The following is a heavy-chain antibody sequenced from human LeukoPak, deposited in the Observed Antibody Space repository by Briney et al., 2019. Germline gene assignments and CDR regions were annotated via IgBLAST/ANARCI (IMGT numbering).Heavy chain of an antibody. J-gene: IGHJ6*03. CDR2: TYYRSKWYN. Sequence: SQTLSLTCAISGDSVSSNSAAWNWIRQSPSRGLEWLGRTYYRSKWYNDYAVSVKSRITINPDTSKNHFSLRLNSVTPEDTAVYYCARVGKRMAAAGDYYFYMDVWGKGTTVTISS. CDR1: GDSVSSNSAA. V-gene: IGHV6-1*01. D-gene: IGHD6-13*01. CDR3: ARVGKRMAAAGDYYFYMDV.